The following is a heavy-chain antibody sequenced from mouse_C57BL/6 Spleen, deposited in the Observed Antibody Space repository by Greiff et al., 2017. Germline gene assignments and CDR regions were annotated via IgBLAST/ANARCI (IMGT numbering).Heavy chain of an antibody. CDR3: ARGGYAMDY. V-gene: IGHV1-61*01. Sequence: VQLQQPGAELVRPGSSVKLSCKASGYTFTSYWMDWVKQRPGQGLEWIGNIYPSDSETHYNQKFKDKATLTVDKSSSTAYMQLSSLTSEDSAVYYWARGGYAMDYWGQRTSVTVSS. J-gene: IGHJ4*01. CDR1: GYTFTSYW. CDR2: IYPSDSET.